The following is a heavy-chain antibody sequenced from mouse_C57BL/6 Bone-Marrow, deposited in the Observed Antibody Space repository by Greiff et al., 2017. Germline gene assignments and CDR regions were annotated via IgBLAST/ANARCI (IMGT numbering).Heavy chain of an antibody. CDR2: IYPRSGNT. CDR1: GYTFTRYG. J-gene: IGHJ1*03. V-gene: IGHV1-81*01. D-gene: IGHD2-2*01. CDR3: AREGVWLGWYFDV. Sequence: QVQLQQSGAELARPGASVKLSCKASGYTFTRYGISWVKQRTGQGLEWIGEIYPRSGNTYYNEKFKGKATLTADKSSSTAYMELRSLTSEDSAVYFCAREGVWLGWYFDVWGTGTTVTVSS.